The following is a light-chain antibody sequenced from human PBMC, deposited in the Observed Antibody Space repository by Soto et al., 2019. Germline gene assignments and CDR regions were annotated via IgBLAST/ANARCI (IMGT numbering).Light chain of an antibody. CDR2: DAS. V-gene: IGKV3-11*01. J-gene: IGKJ3*01. CDR1: QSVSSY. Sequence: EIVLTQSPATLSLSPGERATLSCRASQSVSSYLAWYQQKPGQAPRLLIYDASNRATGIPDRVSGSGSGTDFTLTISSLEPEDFAVYYCQQRSNWPPSFGPGTKVDIK. CDR3: QQRSNWPPS.